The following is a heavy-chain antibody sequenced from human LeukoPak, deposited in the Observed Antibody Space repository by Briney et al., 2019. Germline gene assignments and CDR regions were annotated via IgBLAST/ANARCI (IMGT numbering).Heavy chain of an antibody. J-gene: IGHJ5*02. CDR1: GYIFFGHW. CDR2: IYPDDSNT. D-gene: IGHD1-26*01. V-gene: IGHV5-51*01. CDR3: AXYGAPSLTGNWFDT. Sequence: GESLKISCKGFGYIFFGHWIVWVRQMPGKGLEWMGMIYPDDSNTRYSPSFQGQVTISADKSISTAYLQWSSLKASDTAIYYCAXYGAPSLTGNWFDTWGQGTLVTVSS.